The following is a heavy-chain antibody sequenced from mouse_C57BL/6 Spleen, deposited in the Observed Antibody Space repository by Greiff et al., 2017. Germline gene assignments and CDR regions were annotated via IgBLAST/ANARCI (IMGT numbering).Heavy chain of an antibody. J-gene: IGHJ2*01. CDR2: IYPRSGNT. CDR1: GYTFTSYG. Sequence: QVQLQQSGAELARPGASVKLSCKASGYTFTSYGISWVKQRTGQGLEWIGEIYPRSGNTYYNEKFKGKATLTADKSSSTAYMELRSLTSEDSAVYFCAMIYYYGSSGFFFDYWGQGTTLTVSS. CDR3: AMIYYYGSSGFFFDY. V-gene: IGHV1-81*01. D-gene: IGHD1-1*01.